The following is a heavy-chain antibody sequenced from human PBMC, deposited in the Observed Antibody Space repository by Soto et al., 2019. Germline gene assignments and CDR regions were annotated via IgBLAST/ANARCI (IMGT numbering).Heavy chain of an antibody. J-gene: IGHJ4*02. CDR2: IRSKANNYAT. Sequence: GGSLRLSCAASGFTFSGSAVHWVRQASGKGLEWVGRIRSKANNYATAYTASVKGRFTISRDDSKNTAYLQMNSLETEDTAVYYCARYRGHWGPGTPVTVSS. V-gene: IGHV3-73*01. CDR1: GFTFSGSA. CDR3: ARYRGH. D-gene: IGHD5-12*01.